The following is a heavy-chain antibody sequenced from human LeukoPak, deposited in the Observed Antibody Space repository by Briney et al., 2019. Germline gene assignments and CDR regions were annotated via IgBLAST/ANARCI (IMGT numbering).Heavy chain of an antibody. CDR1: GYTFTGYY. V-gene: IGHV1-2*02. CDR2: INPNSGGT. D-gene: IGHD6-19*01. Sequence: ASVKVSCKASGYTFTGYYMHWVRQAPGQGLEWMGWINPNSGGTNYAQKFQGRVTMTRDTSISTAYMELSRLRSDDTAVYYCARILPEIAVADNWFDHWGQGTLVTVSS. J-gene: IGHJ5*02. CDR3: ARILPEIAVADNWFDH.